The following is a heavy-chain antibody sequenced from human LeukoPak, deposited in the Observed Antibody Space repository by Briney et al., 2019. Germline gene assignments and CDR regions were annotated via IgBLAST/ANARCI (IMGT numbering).Heavy chain of an antibody. J-gene: IGHJ4*02. CDR3: ARDHASFPWDF. D-gene: IGHD3-16*01. V-gene: IGHV4-38-2*02. CDR1: GYFISNWYY. Sequence: ETLSLTCTVSGYFISNWYYWGWIRPPPGEGLEGIGSIFHNGSTHYNASVERRVTISLDTAKNQFYLRLSSVTAADTAMYYCARDHASFPWDFWGQGTLVTVSS. CDR2: IFHNGST.